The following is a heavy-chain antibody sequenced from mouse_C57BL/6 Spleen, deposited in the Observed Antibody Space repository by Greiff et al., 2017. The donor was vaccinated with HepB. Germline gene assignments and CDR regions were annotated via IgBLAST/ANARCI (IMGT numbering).Heavy chain of an antibody. CDR2: INYDGSST. CDR1: GFTFSDYY. J-gene: IGHJ2*01. CDR3: ARGGVRDYFDY. Sequence: EVKVVESEGGLVQPGSSMKLSCTASGFTFSDYYMAWVRQVPEKGLEWVANINYDGSSTYYLDSLKSRFIISRDNAKNILYLQMSSLKSEDTATYYCARGGVRDYFDYWGQGTTLTVSS. D-gene: IGHD2-2*01. V-gene: IGHV5-16*01.